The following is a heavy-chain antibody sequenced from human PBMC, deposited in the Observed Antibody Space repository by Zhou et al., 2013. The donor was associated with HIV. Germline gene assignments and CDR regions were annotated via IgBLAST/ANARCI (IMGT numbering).Heavy chain of an antibody. Sequence: QVQLVQSGAEVKKPGSSVKVSCKASGGTFSSYAISWVRQAPGQGLEWMGGIIPIFGTANYAQKFQGRVTITTDESTSTAYMELSSLRSEDTAVYYCARSYCGGDCLNAPFDYWGQGTLVTVSS. V-gene: IGHV1-69*05. D-gene: IGHD2-21*01. CDR3: ARSYCGGDCLNAPFDY. J-gene: IGHJ4*02. CDR2: IIPIFGTA. CDR1: GGTFSSYA.